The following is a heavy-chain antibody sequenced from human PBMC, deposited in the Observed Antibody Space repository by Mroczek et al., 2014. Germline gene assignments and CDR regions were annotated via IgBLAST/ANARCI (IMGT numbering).Heavy chain of an antibody. CDR2: IYYSGST. CDR1: GGSISSYY. J-gene: IGHJ5*02. Sequence: QVQLQESGPGLVKPSETLSLTCTVSGGSISSYYWSWIRQPPGKGLEWIGYIYYSGSTNYNPSLKSRVTISVDTSKNQFSLKLSSVTAADTAVYYCARGGGRLQFFPIDWFDPWGQGTLVTVSS. CDR3: ARGGGRLQFFPIDWFDP. V-gene: IGHV4-59*01. D-gene: IGHD5-24*01.